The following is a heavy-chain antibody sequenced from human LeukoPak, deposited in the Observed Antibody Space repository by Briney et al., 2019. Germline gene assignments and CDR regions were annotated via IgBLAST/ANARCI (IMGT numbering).Heavy chain of an antibody. Sequence: GGSLRLSCAASGFTFSTYNINWVRQAPGKGLEWVSSISSSSSYIYYEDSVKGRFTISRDNVKNSVCLQMNSLRVEDTAVYYCTSWGDTTAEYFQRWGQGTLVTVSS. CDR2: ISSSSSYI. V-gene: IGHV3-21*01. J-gene: IGHJ1*01. CDR1: GFTFSTYN. CDR3: TSWGDTTAEYFQR. D-gene: IGHD2-21*02.